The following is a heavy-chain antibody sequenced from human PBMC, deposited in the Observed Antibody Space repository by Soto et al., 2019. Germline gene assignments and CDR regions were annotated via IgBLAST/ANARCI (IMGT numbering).Heavy chain of an antibody. CDR2: IYYSGST. J-gene: IGHJ4*02. D-gene: IGHD3-10*01. Sequence: SETLSLTCTVSGGSISSYYWSWIRQPPGKGLEWIGYIYYSGSTNYNPSLKSRVTISVDTSKNQFSLKLSSVTAADTAVYYCARLWFGESLDYWGQGTLVTVSS. CDR3: ARLWFGESLDY. CDR1: GGSISSYY. V-gene: IGHV4-59*08.